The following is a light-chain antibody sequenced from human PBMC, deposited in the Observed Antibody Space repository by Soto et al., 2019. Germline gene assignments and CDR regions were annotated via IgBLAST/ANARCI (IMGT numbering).Light chain of an antibody. J-gene: IGKJ4*01. CDR3: QQLISYPLN. Sequence: DIQMTQSPSTLSASVGDRVTIACRASQAINDWLAWYQQKPGKAPKLLIYRASNLQSGVPSRFSGSGSGTEFTLTISSLQPDDFATYYCQQLISYPLNFGGGTKVDIK. V-gene: IGKV1-5*03. CDR2: RAS. CDR1: QAINDW.